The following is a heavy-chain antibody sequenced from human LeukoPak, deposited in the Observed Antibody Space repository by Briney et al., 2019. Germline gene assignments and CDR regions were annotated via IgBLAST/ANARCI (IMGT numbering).Heavy chain of an antibody. CDR2: INHSGST. D-gene: IGHD3-22*01. V-gene: IGHV4-34*01. J-gene: IGHJ5*02. CDR1: GGSFSGYY. CDR3: ARRRVITNGRWFDP. Sequence: ETLSLTCAVYGGSFSGYYWSWIRQPPGKGLEWIGEINHSGSTNYNPSLKSRVTISVDTSKNQFSLKLSSVTAADTAVYYCARRRVITNGRWFDPWGQGTLVAVSS.